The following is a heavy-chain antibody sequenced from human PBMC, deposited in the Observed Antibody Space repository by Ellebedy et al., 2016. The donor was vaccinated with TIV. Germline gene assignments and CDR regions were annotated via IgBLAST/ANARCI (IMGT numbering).Heavy chain of an antibody. CDR1: GFPFSNYG. J-gene: IGHJ4*02. V-gene: IGHV3-48*02. CDR3: ARGGSTGWLQSYFDY. D-gene: IGHD5-24*01. CDR2: ISGGASSI. Sequence: GESLKISCTASGFPFSNYGMNWVRQAPGKGLEWVAYISGGASSIYYADSVRGRFTVSRDNAKNSLSLQMNSLRDEDTAVYYCARGGSTGWLQSYFDYWGQGTLVTVSS.